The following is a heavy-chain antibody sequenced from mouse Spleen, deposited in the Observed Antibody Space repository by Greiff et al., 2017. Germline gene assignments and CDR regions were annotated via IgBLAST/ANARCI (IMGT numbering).Heavy chain of an antibody. V-gene: IGHV5-9*01. J-gene: IGHJ1*01. CDR1: GFTFSSYY. CDR2: ISSGGGST. CDR3: ANYGSTPYWYFDV. D-gene: IGHD1-1*01. Sequence: EVMLVESGGGLVKLGGSLKLSCAASGFTFSSYYMSWVRQTPEKRLEWVATISSGGGSTYYPDSVKGRFTISRDNAKNTLYLQMSSLNSEDTAVYYCANYGSTPYWYFDVWGAGTTVTVSS.